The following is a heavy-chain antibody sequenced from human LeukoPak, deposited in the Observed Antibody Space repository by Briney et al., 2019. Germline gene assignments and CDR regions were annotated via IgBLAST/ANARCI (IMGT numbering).Heavy chain of an antibody. J-gene: IGHJ4*02. CDR1: GFTFSTYW. CDR3: ARVRGGYYFDY. V-gene: IGHV3-7*01. D-gene: IGHD3-16*01. Sequence: HPGGSLRLSCAASGFTFSTYWMSWVRQSPGKGLEWVANIKQDGSEKDYVDSVKGRFTLSRDNAKNSLFLQMNSLRAEDTAMYYCARVRGGYYFDYWGQGSLVTVSS. CDR2: IKQDGSEK.